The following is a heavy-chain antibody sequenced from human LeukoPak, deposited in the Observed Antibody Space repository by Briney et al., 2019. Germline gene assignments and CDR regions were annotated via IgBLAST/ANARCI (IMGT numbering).Heavy chain of an antibody. V-gene: IGHV1-24*01. Sequence: ASVKVSCKVSGYTLAELSMHWVRQAPVKGLERMGGFDPEDGETIYAQKFQGRVTMTEDTSTDTTYMELSSLKSEDTAVYYCATASVPCAIDAFDIWDQGKMVTVSS. CDR2: FDPEDGET. J-gene: IGHJ3*02. CDR1: GYTLAELS. D-gene: IGHD2-2*01. CDR3: ATASVPCAIDAFDI.